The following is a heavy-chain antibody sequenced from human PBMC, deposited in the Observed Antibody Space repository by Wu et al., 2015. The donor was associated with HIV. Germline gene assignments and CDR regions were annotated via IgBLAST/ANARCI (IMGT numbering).Heavy chain of an antibody. CDR2: IIPIFGTA. CDR1: GGTFSSYA. J-gene: IGHJ6*03. V-gene: IGHV1-69*12. CDR3: ASSGGIAARRYYYYMDV. Sequence: VQLVQSGAEVKKPGSSAKVSCKASGGTFSSYAISWVRQAPGQGLEWMGGIIPIFGTANYAQKFQGRVTITADESTSTAYMELSSLRSEDTAVYYCASSGGIAARRYYYYMDVWGKGTTVTVSS. D-gene: IGHD6-6*01.